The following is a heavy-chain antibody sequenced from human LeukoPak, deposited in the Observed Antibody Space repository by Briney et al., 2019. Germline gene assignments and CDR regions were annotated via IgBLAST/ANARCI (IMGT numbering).Heavy chain of an antibody. CDR2: ISYDGTKQ. V-gene: IGHV3-30-3*01. J-gene: IGHJ4*02. CDR1: GFTFSINA. D-gene: IGHD3-22*01. Sequence: GGSLRLSCEGSGFTFSINAMHWVRQAPGKGLEWLSVISYDGTKQYFADSVKGRFTISRDNVKNSLYLEMNSLRVEDSAVYYCARDHYFDISGYLDYWGQGTPVTVSS. CDR3: ARDHYFDISGYLDY.